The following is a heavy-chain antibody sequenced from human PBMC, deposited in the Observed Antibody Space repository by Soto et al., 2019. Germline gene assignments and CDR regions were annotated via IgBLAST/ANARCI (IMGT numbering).Heavy chain of an antibody. CDR1: GLTVSYNY. V-gene: IGHV3-53*01. Sequence: PGGSLRLSCAASGLTVSYNYMSWVRQAPGKGLEWVSVIYRGGDTFYADSVKGRFIIFRDSSKNTIYLQMNNLRAEDTAMYYCTTDRGYLTFDYWGPGTLDTVSS. J-gene: IGHJ4*02. CDR2: IYRGGDT. CDR3: TTDRGYLTFDY. D-gene: IGHD3-22*01.